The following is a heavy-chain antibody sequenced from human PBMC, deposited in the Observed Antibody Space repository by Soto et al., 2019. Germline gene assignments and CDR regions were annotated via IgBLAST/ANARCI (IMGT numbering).Heavy chain of an antibody. CDR3: ARDRVDCSGGNCWRSVEDT. D-gene: IGHD2-15*01. J-gene: IGHJ5*02. CDR2: IDPSGGGT. CDR1: GYTFTNYY. Sequence: QVQLVQSGAEVKKPGASVKVSCKASGYTFTNYYMHWVRQAPGQGLEWMGIIDPSGGGTSYAQKCQGRLTRTRDTSTSTVYMELSSLRSEDTAVYYCARDRVDCSGGNCWRSVEDTWGQGTLVTVSS. V-gene: IGHV1-46*01.